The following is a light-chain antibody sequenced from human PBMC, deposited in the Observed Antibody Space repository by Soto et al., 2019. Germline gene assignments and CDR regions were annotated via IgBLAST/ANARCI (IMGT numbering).Light chain of an antibody. Sequence: QSVLTRPASVSGSPGQSITISCTGTSSDIGGYDYVSWYQQYPGKAPKLMIYDVSNRPSGVSDRFSGSKSANTASLTISGLQAEDEADYYCNSYTTSSSLYVFGTGTKV. V-gene: IGLV2-14*01. CDR2: DVS. CDR3: NSYTTSSSLYV. CDR1: SSDIGGYDY. J-gene: IGLJ1*01.